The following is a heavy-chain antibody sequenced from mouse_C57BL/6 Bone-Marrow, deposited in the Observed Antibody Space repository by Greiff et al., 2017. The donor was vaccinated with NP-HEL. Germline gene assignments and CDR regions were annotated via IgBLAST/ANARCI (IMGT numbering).Heavy chain of an antibody. J-gene: IGHJ4*01. V-gene: IGHV1-80*01. CDR2: IYPGDGDT. CDR3: ARWGRDYAMDY. Sequence: QVQLQQSGAELVKPGASVKISCKASGYAFSSYCMNWVKQRPGKGLEWIGQIYPGDGDTNYNGKFKGKATLTADKSSSTAYMQLSSLTSEDSAVYYCARWGRDYAMDYWGQGTSVTVSS. CDR1: GYAFSSYC. D-gene: IGHD3-3*01.